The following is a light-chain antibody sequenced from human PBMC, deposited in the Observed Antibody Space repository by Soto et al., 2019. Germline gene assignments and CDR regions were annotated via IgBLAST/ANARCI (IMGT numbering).Light chain of an antibody. CDR2: KAS. J-gene: IGKJ2*01. V-gene: IGKV1-5*03. CDR1: QSISTW. CDR3: QQYKSDPYT. Sequence: DIQMTQSPSTLSASVGDRVTLTCRASQSISTWLAWYQQKPGKAPNLLIHKASSLESGVPSRFSGSGSGTEFTLTISSLQAEDLATYYCQQYKSDPYTFGQGTKLAIK.